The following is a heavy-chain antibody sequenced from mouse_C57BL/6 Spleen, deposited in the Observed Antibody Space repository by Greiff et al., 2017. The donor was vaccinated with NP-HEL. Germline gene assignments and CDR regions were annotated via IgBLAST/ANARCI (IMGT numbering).Heavy chain of an antibody. CDR3: ARYNPGQEGAMDY. Sequence: EVKLVESGGGLVQPGGSLSLSCAASGFTFTDYYMSWVRQPPGKALEWLGFIRNKANGYTTEYSASVKGRFTISRDNSQSILYLQMNALRAEDSATYYCARYNPGQEGAMDYWGQGTSVTVSS. J-gene: IGHJ4*01. D-gene: IGHD3-2*02. CDR1: GFTFTDYY. CDR2: IRNKANGYTT. V-gene: IGHV7-3*01.